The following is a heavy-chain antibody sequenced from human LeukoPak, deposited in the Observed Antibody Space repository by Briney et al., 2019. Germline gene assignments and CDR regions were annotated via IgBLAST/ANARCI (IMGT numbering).Heavy chain of an antibody. CDR2: IKQGGSEK. Sequence: GGSLRLSCAASGFTFSNYWITWVRQAPGKGLEWVANIKQGGSEKHYVDSVKGRFTISRDDARNSLYLQMNSLRLEDTAVYYCAREGQQSYGMDVWGQGTTVTVSS. CDR1: GFTFSNYW. CDR3: AREGQQSYGMDV. V-gene: IGHV3-7*05. D-gene: IGHD6-13*01. J-gene: IGHJ6*02.